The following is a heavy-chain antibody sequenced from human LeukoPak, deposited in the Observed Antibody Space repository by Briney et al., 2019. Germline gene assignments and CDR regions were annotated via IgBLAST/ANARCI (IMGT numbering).Heavy chain of an antibody. D-gene: IGHD3-9*01. CDR1: GFTFSSYA. CDR2: ISGSGGST. Sequence: GGSLRLSCAASGFTFSSYAMSWVRQAPGKGLEWVSAISGSGGSTYYADSVKGRFTISRDNSKNTLYLQMNSLRVEDTAVYYCATDRDILTGYRTWGQGTMVTVSS. J-gene: IGHJ3*01. CDR3: ATDRDILTGYRT. V-gene: IGHV3-23*01.